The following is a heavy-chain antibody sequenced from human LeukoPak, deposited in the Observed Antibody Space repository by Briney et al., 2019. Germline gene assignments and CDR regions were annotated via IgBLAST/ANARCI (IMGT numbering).Heavy chain of an antibody. CDR3: ARDPGILTGYDY. D-gene: IGHD3-9*01. CDR2: MYSGGST. Sequence: PGGSLRLSCAASGFTVSSNYMSWVRQAPGKGLEWVSVMYSGGSTYYADSVRGRFTISRDNSENTLYLQMNSLRAEDTAVYYCARDPGILTGYDYWGQGTLVTVSS. CDR1: GFTVSSNY. J-gene: IGHJ4*02. V-gene: IGHV3-53*01.